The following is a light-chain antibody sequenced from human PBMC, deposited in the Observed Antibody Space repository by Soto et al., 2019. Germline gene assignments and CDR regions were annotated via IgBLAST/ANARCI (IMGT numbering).Light chain of an antibody. CDR3: MQGTHWPIT. CDR2: KVS. CDR1: QXLVHSDGIAY. Sequence: DVVMTQSPLSLPVTLVQPGSISCRXNQXLVHSDGIAYFSWFQQRPGRSPRRLIYKVSNRDSGVPARFSGSGSGTDFALKISRVEAEDVGVYYCMQGTHWPITFGQGTRLEIK. J-gene: IGKJ5*01. V-gene: IGKV2-30*02.